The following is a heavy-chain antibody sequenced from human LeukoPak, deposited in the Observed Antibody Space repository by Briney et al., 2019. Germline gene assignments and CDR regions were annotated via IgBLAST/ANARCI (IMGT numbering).Heavy chain of an antibody. CDR2: IYHGDSDT. CDR1: GYSFTSYW. V-gene: IGHV5-51*01. CDR3: ARSGAYVWGSYRVDY. J-gene: IGHJ4*02. D-gene: IGHD3-16*02. Sequence: GESLKISCKGSGYSFTSYWIGWVRQMPGKGLEWMGIIYHGDSDTRYSPSFQGQVTISADKSISTAYLQWSSLKASDTAMYYCARSGAYVWGSYRVDYWSQGTLVTVSS.